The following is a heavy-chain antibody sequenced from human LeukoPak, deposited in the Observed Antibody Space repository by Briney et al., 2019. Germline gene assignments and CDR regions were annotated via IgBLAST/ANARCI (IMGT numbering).Heavy chain of an antibody. D-gene: IGHD5-18*01. V-gene: IGHV3-23*01. CDR2: ISGSGGST. Sequence: EKGLEWVSAISGSGGSTYYADSVKGRFTISRDNSKNTLYLQMNSLRAEDTAVYYCAKERIQLEFDYWGQGTLVTVSS. CDR3: AKERIQLEFDY. J-gene: IGHJ4*02.